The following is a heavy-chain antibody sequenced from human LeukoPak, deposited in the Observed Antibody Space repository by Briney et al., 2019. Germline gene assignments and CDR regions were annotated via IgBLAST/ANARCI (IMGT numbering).Heavy chain of an antibody. CDR2: IKQDGSEK. CDR3: ARDPWELPFDY. CDR1: GFTFNSYW. Sequence: PGGSLRLSCAASGFTFNSYWMSWVRQAPGKGLEWVANIKQDGSEKYYVDSVKGRFTISRDNAKNSLYLQMNSLRAEDTAVYYCARDPWELPFDYWGQGTLVTVSS. V-gene: IGHV3-7*01. J-gene: IGHJ4*02. D-gene: IGHD1-26*01.